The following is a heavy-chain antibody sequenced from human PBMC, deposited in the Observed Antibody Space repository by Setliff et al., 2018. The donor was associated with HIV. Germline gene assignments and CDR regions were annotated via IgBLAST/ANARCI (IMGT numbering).Heavy chain of an antibody. V-gene: IGHV4-39*01. CDR1: GGSIRSSSFY. J-gene: IGHJ4*02. CDR3: ARHAIVDTAGRGFDY. CDR2: IYYSGST. Sequence: SETLSLTCTVSGGSIRSSSFYWGWIRQPPGKGLEWIGSIYYSGSTYYNSSLKSRVTISVDTSKNQLSLKLSSVTATDTAVYYCARHAIVDTAGRGFDYWGQGTLVTVSS. D-gene: IGHD5-18*01.